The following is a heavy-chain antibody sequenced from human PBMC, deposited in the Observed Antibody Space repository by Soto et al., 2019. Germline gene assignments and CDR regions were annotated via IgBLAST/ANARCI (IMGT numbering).Heavy chain of an antibody. Sequence: SETLSLTCTVSGGSVSSGSYYWSWIRQPPGKGLEWIGCIYYSGSTNYNPSLKSRVTISVDTSKNQFSLKLSSVTAADTAVYYCARDRGVGLILWFGESANGTDVWGQGTTVTLSS. J-gene: IGHJ6*02. CDR1: GGSVSSGSYY. CDR2: IYYSGST. CDR3: ARDRGVGLILWFGESANGTDV. D-gene: IGHD3-10*01. V-gene: IGHV4-61*01.